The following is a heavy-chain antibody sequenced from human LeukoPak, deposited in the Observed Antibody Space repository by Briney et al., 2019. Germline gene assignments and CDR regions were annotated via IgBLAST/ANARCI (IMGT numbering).Heavy chain of an antibody. CDR1: GGSISSSNW. V-gene: IGHV4-4*02. Sequence: SGTLSLTCALSGGSISSSNWWSWVRQPPGKGLEWIGEIYHSGSTNYNPSLKSRVTISVDKSKNQFSLKLSSVTAADTAVYYCAREPIAVAAPRAFDYWGQGTLVTVSS. J-gene: IGHJ4*02. CDR2: IYHSGST. CDR3: AREPIAVAAPRAFDY. D-gene: IGHD6-19*01.